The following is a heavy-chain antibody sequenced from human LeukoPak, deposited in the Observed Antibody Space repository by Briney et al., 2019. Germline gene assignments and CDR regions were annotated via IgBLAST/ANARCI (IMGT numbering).Heavy chain of an antibody. D-gene: IGHD3-22*01. V-gene: IGHV3-23*01. CDR2: ISGSGGST. Sequence: PGGSLRLSCAASGFTFSSYAMSWVRQAPGKGLEWVSAISGSGGSTYYAGSVKGRFTISRDNSRNTLFLQMNSLRAEDTAVYYCAKHYYDSSGSHFDYWGQGTLVTVSS. CDR1: GFTFSSYA. J-gene: IGHJ4*02. CDR3: AKHYYDSSGSHFDY.